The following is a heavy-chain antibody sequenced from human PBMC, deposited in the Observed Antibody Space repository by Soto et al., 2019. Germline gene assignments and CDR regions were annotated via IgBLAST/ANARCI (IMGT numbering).Heavy chain of an antibody. CDR2: IKSKTGGGTT. D-gene: IGHD3-22*01. CDR1: GFTFSNAW. Sequence: EVQLVESGGGLVKPGGSLRLSCAASGFTFSNAWMNWVRQAPGKGLEWVGRIKSKTGGGTTDYAAPVKGRFTISRDDSKNTLYLQMNSLKTEDTAVYYCTTRYYYDSSGYYYLLDYWGQGTLVTVSS. J-gene: IGHJ4*02. V-gene: IGHV3-15*07. CDR3: TTRYYYDSSGYYYLLDY.